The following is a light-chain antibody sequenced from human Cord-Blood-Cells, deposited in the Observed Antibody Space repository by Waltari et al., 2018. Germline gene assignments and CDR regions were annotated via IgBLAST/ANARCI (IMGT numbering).Light chain of an antibody. CDR1: QSISSY. Sequence: DIQMTQSPSSLSASVGDRVTITCRASQSISSYLNWYQQKPGKAPKLLIYAASSLQSGVPSXXXXXGXGXXFXLTXSXXXPEXXATYXCQXSYXXXXTXGQGTKVXXK. J-gene: IGKJ1*01. CDR3: QXSYXXXXT. CDR2: AAS. V-gene: IGKV1-39*01.